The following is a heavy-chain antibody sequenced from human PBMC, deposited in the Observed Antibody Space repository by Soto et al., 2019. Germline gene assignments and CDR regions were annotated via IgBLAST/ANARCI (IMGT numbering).Heavy chain of an antibody. V-gene: IGHV1-69*13. CDR2: IIPIFGTA. Sequence: SVKVSCKASGGTFSSYAISWVRQAPGQGLEWMGGIIPIFGTANYAQKFQGRVTITADESTSTAYMELSSLRSEDTAVYYCARDGSSARQYYYYYGMDVWGQGTTVTVSS. J-gene: IGHJ6*02. CDR1: GGTFSSYA. CDR3: ARDGSSARQYYYYYGMDV. D-gene: IGHD6-6*01.